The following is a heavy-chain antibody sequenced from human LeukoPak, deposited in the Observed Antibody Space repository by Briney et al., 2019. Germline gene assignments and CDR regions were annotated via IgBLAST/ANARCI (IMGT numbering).Heavy chain of an antibody. V-gene: IGHV4-34*01. CDR1: GGSFSGYY. D-gene: IGHD3-16*02. J-gene: IGHJ6*03. Sequence: PSETLSLTCAVYGGSFSGYYWSWIRQPPGKGLEWIGEINHSGSTNYNPSLKSRVTISVDTSKNQFSLKLSSVTAADTAVYYCARSLGVSYYYYMGVWGKGTTVTVSS. CDR2: INHSGST. CDR3: ARSLGVSYYYYMGV.